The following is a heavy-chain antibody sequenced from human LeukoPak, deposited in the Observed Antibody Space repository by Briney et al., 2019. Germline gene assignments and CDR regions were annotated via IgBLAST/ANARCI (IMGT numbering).Heavy chain of an antibody. J-gene: IGHJ4*02. CDR2: IKEDGSIQ. CDR1: GFTFSSYW. V-gene: IGHV3-7*01. Sequence: PGGSLRLSCVASGFTFSSYWMTWVRQAPGKGLEWLANIKEDGSIQYYLDSVRGRFTISRDNAKTSVYLQLNSLRADDRAVYYCARDVWTGVAVSDYWGQGTLVTVSS. D-gene: IGHD6-19*01. CDR3: ARDVWTGVAVSDY.